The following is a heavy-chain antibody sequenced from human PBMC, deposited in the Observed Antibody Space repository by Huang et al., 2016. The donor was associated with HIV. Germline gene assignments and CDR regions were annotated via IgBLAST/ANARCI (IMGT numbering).Heavy chain of an antibody. CDR2: INNGGGT. D-gene: IGHD3-9*01. V-gene: IGHV4-34*01. Sequence: QQQLQQWGAGLLKPSETLSLTCAVYGGSFTTYYWGWFRQPPGKGLEWIGVINNGGGTKDSPALKSRVTSSLDTSKNQVSLKLTSVSAADTAVYYGVRGPRYVSADWYARLRNYWFFDLWGRGSLVSVSS. CDR1: GGSFTTYY. CDR3: VRGPRYVSADWYARLRNYWFFDL. J-gene: IGHJ2*01.